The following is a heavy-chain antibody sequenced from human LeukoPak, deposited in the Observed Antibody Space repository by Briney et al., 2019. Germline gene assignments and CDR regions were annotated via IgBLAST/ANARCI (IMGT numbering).Heavy chain of an antibody. CDR1: GFTFSSYS. CDR3: ASQVIPAAGMVYHYYYMDV. CDR2: ISSSSSTI. Sequence: GGSLRLSCAASGFTFSSYSINWVRQAPGKGREGVSYISSSSSTIYYADSVKGRFTISRDNARNSLYLQMNSLRAEDTAVYYCASQVIPAAGMVYHYYYMDVWGKGTTVTVSS. D-gene: IGHD6-13*01. V-gene: IGHV3-48*01. J-gene: IGHJ6*03.